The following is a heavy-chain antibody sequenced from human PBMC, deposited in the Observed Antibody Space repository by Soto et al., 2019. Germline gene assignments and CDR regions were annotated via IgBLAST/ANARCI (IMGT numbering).Heavy chain of an antibody. CDR2: FDPEDGET. Sequence: GASVKVSWKVSGYTLTELSMHWVRQAPGKGLEWMGGFDPEDGETIYAQKFQGRVTMTEDTSTDTAYMELSSLRSEDTAVYYCATNRSPSYYDILTGYPTRTYYYYMDVWGKGTTVTVSS. CDR1: GYTLTELS. D-gene: IGHD3-9*01. CDR3: ATNRSPSYYDILTGYPTRTYYYYMDV. J-gene: IGHJ6*03. V-gene: IGHV1-24*01.